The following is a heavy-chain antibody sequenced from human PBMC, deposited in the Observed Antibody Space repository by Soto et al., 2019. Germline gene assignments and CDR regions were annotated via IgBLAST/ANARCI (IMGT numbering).Heavy chain of an antibody. CDR1: GFTFSSNG. Sequence: QVQLVESGGGVVQPGRSLRLSCAASGFTFSSNGMHWVRQAPGKGLEWVAVIWYDGSNKYYADSVKGRFTISRDNSKNTLYLQMNSLRAEDTAVYYCAREVMVRGAAYYYYYMDVWGKGTTVTVSS. J-gene: IGHJ6*03. V-gene: IGHV3-33*01. CDR2: IWYDGSNK. CDR3: AREVMVRGAAYYYYYMDV. D-gene: IGHD3-10*01.